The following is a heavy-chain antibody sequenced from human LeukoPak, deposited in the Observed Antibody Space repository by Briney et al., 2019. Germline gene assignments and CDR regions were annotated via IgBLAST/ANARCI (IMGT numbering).Heavy chain of an antibody. D-gene: IGHD4-17*01. J-gene: IGHJ6*02. CDR1: GFTFSSYA. CDR2: ISGSGGST. CDR3: ASIYGDYESHYYYYGMDV. V-gene: IGHV3-23*01. Sequence: GGSLRLSCAASGFTFSSYAMSWVRQAPGKGLEWVSAISGSGGSTYYADSVKGRFTISRDNSKNTLYLQMNSLRAEDTAVYDCASIYGDYESHYYYYGMDVWGQGTTVTVSS.